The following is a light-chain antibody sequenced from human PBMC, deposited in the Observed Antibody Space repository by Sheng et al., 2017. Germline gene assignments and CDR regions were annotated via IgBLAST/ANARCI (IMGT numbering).Light chain of an antibody. J-gene: IGLJ3*02. CDR3: QVWDSDSEHV. CDR1: NLGSKT. Sequence: SYVLTQPPSVSVAPGNTARMTCGGNNLGSKTVHWYQRKPGKAPRLVISYDIDRPSGIPERFSGFTSGNTATLTISRVAAGDEADYYCQVWDSDSEHVFGGGTRLTVL. V-gene: IGLV3-21*04. CDR2: YDI.